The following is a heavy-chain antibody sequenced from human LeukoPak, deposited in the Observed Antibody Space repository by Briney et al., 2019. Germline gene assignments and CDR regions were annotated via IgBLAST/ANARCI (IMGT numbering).Heavy chain of an antibody. J-gene: IGHJ4*02. CDR1: GFTFMSYW. CDR2: INSEGTST. D-gene: IGHD3-22*01. V-gene: IGHV3-74*01. CDR3: ARPYNSSGYWFYY. Sequence: GGSLRLSCAASGFTFMSYWMHWVRHVPGKGLVWVSSINSEGTSTSYADSVKGRFIIARDNAKNTLYLQMNSLRAEDTAVYYCARPYNSSGYWFYYGGQGTLVTVSA.